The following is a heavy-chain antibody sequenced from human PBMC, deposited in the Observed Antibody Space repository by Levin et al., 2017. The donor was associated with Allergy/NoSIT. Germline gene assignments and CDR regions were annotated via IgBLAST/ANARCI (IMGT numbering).Heavy chain of an antibody. D-gene: IGHD3-22*01. CDR1: GILFSSYD. CDR3: ASWAMYHYDRSAFDYFYYAMDV. Sequence: RGESLKISCAASGILFSSYDMNWVRQAPGKGLEWVSSISAGGNYIYYADSVKGRFTISRDNAKNSLFLQMNSLRAEDTAVYYCASWAMYHYDRSAFDYFYYAMDVWGQGTTVTVS. CDR2: ISAGGNYI. V-gene: IGHV3-21*01. J-gene: IGHJ6*02.